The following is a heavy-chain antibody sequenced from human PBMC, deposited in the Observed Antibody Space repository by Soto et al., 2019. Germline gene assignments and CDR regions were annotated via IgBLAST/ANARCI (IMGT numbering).Heavy chain of an antibody. D-gene: IGHD2-2*01. J-gene: IGHJ6*02. V-gene: IGHV1-69*13. CDR1: GGTFSSYA. Sequence: ASVKVSCKASGGTFSSYAISWVRQAPGQGLEWMGGIIPIFGTANYAQKFQGRVTITADESTSTAYMELSSLRSEDTAVYYCAIGYCSSTSCYYYYYYGMDVWGQGTTVTVSS. CDR3: AIGYCSSTSCYYYYYYGMDV. CDR2: IIPIFGTA.